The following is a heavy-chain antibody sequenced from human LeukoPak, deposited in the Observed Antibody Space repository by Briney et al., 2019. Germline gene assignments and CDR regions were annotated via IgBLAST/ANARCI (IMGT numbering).Heavy chain of an antibody. CDR3: AKDLGDDLWYFDL. CDR2: IDVSGAGT. CDR1: GVTFSRYT. Sequence: GGSLRLSCAASGVTFSRYTMSWVRQAPGKGLEWVSTIDVSGAGTYYADSVKGRVTISRDNSKNTLYLQMNSLRAEDTAVYFCAKDLGDDLWYFDLWGRGTLVTVSS. V-gene: IGHV3-23*01. J-gene: IGHJ2*01. D-gene: IGHD2-21*02.